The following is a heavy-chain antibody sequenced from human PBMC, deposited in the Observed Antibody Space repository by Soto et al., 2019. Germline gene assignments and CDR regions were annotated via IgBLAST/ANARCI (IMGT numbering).Heavy chain of an antibody. D-gene: IGHD2-8*02. CDR3: AKDPPRSDGLLVY. CDR1: GFTFSSYS. CDR2: ISGSGGST. Sequence: GGSLRLSCAVSGFTFSSYSMNWVRQAPGKGLEWVSAISGSGGSTYYADSVKGRFTISRDNSKNTLYLQMNSLRAEDTAVYYCAKDPPRSDGLLVYWGQGTLVTVSS. J-gene: IGHJ4*02. V-gene: IGHV3-23*01.